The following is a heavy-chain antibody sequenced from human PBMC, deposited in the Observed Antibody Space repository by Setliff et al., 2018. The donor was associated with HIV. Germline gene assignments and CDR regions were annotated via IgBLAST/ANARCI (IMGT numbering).Heavy chain of an antibody. CDR1: GASISSNSYY. V-gene: IGHV4-39*07. J-gene: IGHJ4*02. Sequence: SETLSLTCSVSGASISSNSYYWGWIRQPPGKGLEWIGSIYYSGSTNYNPSLKSRVTISLDMSKNQFSLRLSSVTAADTAVYYCARDSGYSFGFNYFDYWGQGTLVTVSS. CDR3: ARDSGYSFGFNYFDY. D-gene: IGHD5-18*01. CDR2: IYYSGST.